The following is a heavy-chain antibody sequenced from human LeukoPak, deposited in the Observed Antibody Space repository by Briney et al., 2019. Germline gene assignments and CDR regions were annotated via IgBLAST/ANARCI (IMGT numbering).Heavy chain of an antibody. CDR1: GFTFSSYW. V-gene: IGHV3-74*01. CDR2: INSDGSST. Sequence: GGSLRLSCAASGFTFSSYWMHWVRQAPGKGLVWVSRINSDGSSTSYADSVKGRFTISRNNAKNTLYLQMNSLRAEDTAVYYCARDIYYYDSSGYYYNWGQGTLVTVSS. J-gene: IGHJ4*02. CDR3: ARDIYYYDSSGYYYN. D-gene: IGHD3-22*01.